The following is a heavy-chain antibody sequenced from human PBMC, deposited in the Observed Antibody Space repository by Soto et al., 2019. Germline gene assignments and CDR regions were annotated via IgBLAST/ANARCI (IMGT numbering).Heavy chain of an antibody. CDR1: GGSIGSSSDY. D-gene: IGHD3-22*01. J-gene: IGHJ4*02. V-gene: IGHV4-39*01. CDR3: ARSSPHSGYYAPCDY. CDR2: IYYSGST. Sequence: SETLSLTCTVSGGSIGSSSDYWGWIRQPPGKGLEWIGSIYYSGSTYYNPSLKSRVTISVDTSKNQFSLKLSSVTAADTAVYYCARSSPHSGYYAPCDYWGQGTLVTVSS.